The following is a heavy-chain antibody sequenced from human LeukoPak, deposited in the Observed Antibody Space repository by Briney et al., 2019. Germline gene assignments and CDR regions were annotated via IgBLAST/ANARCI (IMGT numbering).Heavy chain of an antibody. CDR2: ISYDGSNK. J-gene: IGHJ4*02. Sequence: GGSLRLSCTASGFTFSSYAMHWVRQAPGKGLEWVAVISYDGSNKYYADSVKGRFTISRDNSKNTLYLQMNSLRAEDTAVYYCARSEILDYWGQGTLVTVSS. CDR1: GFTFSSYA. V-gene: IGHV3-30-3*01. CDR3: ARSEILDY.